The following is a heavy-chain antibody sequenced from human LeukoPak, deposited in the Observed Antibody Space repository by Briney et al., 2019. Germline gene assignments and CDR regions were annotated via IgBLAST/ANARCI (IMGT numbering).Heavy chain of an antibody. J-gene: IGHJ6*03. V-gene: IGHV1-8*01. D-gene: IGHD6-19*01. CDR1: GYTFTSYD. CDR2: MNPNSGNT. CDR3: ARVRGVAGTYYYYYIDV. Sequence: ASVKVSCKASGYTFTSYDINWVRHATGQGLEWMGWMNPNSGNTGYAQKFQGRVTMTRNTSISTAYMELSSLRSEDTAVYYWARVRGVAGTYYYYYIDVWGKGTTVTVSS.